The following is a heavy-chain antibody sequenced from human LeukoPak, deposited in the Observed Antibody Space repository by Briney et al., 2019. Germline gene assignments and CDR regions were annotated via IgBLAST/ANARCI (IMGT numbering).Heavy chain of an antibody. Sequence: PGRSLRLSYAASGFTFSSYGMHWVRQAPGKGLEWVAVISYDGSNKYYADSVKGRFTISRDNSKNTLYLQMNSLRAEDTAVYYCANQPYYYGSGSYPGMDVWGKGTTVTVSS. J-gene: IGHJ6*04. CDR3: ANQPYYYGSGSYPGMDV. CDR2: ISYDGSNK. V-gene: IGHV3-30*18. D-gene: IGHD3-10*01. CDR1: GFTFSSYG.